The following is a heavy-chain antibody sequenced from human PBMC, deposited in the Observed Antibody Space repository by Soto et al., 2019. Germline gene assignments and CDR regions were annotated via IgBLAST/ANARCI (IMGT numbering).Heavy chain of an antibody. V-gene: IGHV4-59*01. D-gene: IGHD6-19*01. CDR3: ARASTTGWYSDF. CDR2: IYYSGST. CDR1: GDSISSYY. J-gene: IGHJ4*02. Sequence: SETLSLTCTVSGDSISSYYWSWIRQPPGKGLEWIGYIYYSGSTNYNPSLEYRVTISVDTSKNQFSLTVSSVTAADTAVYYCARASTTGWYSDFWGQGSLVTVSS.